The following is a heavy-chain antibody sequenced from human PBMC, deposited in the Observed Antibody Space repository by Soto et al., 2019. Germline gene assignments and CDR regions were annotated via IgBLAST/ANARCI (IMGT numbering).Heavy chain of an antibody. CDR2: INPNSGGT. V-gene: IGHV1-2*02. D-gene: IGHD3-10*01. J-gene: IGHJ6*02. Sequence: ASVKVSCKASGYTFTSYGISWVRQAPGQGLEWMGWINPNSGGTNYAQKFQGRVTMTRDTSISTAYMELSRLRSDDTAVYYCAALPTGYYYYGMDVWGQGTTVTVSS. CDR1: GYTFTSYG. CDR3: AALPTGYYYYGMDV.